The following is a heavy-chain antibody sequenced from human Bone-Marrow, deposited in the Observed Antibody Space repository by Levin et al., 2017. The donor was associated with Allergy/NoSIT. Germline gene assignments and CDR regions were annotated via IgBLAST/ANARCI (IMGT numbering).Heavy chain of an antibody. CDR2: IKNKANSYAT. Sequence: KVSCAASGFTFSGSAMHWVRQASGKGLEWVGRIKNKANSYATAYAASVKGRFTISRDDSKNTAYLQMNSLKTEDTAVYYCISYYYDSSGYPIPLDYWGQGTLVTVSS. V-gene: IGHV3-73*01. CDR3: ISYYYDSSGYPIPLDY. CDR1: GFTFSGSA. J-gene: IGHJ4*02. D-gene: IGHD3-22*01.